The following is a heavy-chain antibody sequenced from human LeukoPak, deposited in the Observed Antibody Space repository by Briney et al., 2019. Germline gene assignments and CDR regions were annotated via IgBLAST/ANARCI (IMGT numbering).Heavy chain of an antibody. CDR2: INHSGST. CDR3: ARGGGPPDSSSSRSLNWFDP. D-gene: IGHD6-6*01. CDR1: GGSFSGYY. Sequence: SETLSLTCAVYGGSFSGYYWSWIRQPPGKGLEWIGEINHSGSTNYNPSLKSRVAISVDTSKNQFSLKLSSVTAADTAVYYCARGGGPPDSSSSRSLNWFDPWGQGNLVTVSS. J-gene: IGHJ5*02. V-gene: IGHV4-34*01.